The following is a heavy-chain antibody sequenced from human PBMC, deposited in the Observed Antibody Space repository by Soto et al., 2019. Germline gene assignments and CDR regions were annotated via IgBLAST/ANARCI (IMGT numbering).Heavy chain of an antibody. Sequence: QVQLVEAGGGLVKPGGSLRLSCAASEFTFSDYYMTWIRQAPGKGLEWVSYISNSGSTIYYADSVKGRFTISRDNAKNSLYLQMNSLRAEDPAVYYCARGLAYGDYGWLDPWGQGTLVTVSP. CDR3: ARGLAYGDYGWLDP. CDR2: ISNSGSTI. V-gene: IGHV3-11*01. CDR1: EFTFSDYY. D-gene: IGHD4-17*01. J-gene: IGHJ5*02.